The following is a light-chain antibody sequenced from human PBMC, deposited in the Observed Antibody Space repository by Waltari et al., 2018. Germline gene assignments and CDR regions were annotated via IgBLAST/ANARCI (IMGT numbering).Light chain of an antibody. CDR1: QSVNSRY. CDR3: QQYGSSREFT. CDR2: GSS. Sequence: EIVLTQSPGTLSLSPGERATLSCRASQSVNSRYLAWYQQKPGQAPRLLIYGSSSRATGIRDRFSGSGSGTDFTLTISKLEPEDFAVYYCQQYGSSREFTFGPGTKVDIK. J-gene: IGKJ3*01. V-gene: IGKV3-20*01.